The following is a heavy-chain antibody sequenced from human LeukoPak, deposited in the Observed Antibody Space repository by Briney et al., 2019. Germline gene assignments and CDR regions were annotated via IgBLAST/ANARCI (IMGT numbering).Heavy chain of an antibody. V-gene: IGHV4-59*01. Sequence: SETLSLTCTVSGGSISSYYWSWVRQPPGKGLEWIGYIYYSGSTNYNPSLKSRVTISVDTSKNQFSLKLSSVTAADTAVYYCASSSWYGGEDYWGQGTLVTVSS. CDR2: IYYSGST. CDR1: GGSISSYY. J-gene: IGHJ4*02. D-gene: IGHD2-21*01. CDR3: ASSSWYGGEDY.